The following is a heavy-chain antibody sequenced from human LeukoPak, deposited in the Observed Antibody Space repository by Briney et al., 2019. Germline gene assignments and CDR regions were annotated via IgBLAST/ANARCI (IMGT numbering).Heavy chain of an antibody. CDR1: GYSFTSYW. CDR3: ARHSAYYDILTGLPDY. D-gene: IGHD3-9*01. CDR2: IYPGDPDT. V-gene: IGHV5-51*01. Sequence: GESLKISCKGSGYSFTSYWIGWVRQMPGKGLEWMGIIYPGDPDTRYSPSFQGQVTISADKSISTAYLQWSSLKASDTAMYYCARHSAYYDILTGLPDYWGQGTLVTVSS. J-gene: IGHJ4*02.